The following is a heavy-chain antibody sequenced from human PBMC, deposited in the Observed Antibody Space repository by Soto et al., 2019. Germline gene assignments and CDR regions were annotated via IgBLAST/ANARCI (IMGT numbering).Heavy chain of an antibody. CDR2: INPDGSDT. V-gene: IGHV3-74*01. CDR3: GRGGSDSPMAPSY. Sequence: LALSCAASGFTFSRYWMHWVRQTPGKGLVWVSRINPDGSDTDYADSVKGRFTISRDNAKNTLFLQMDSLRAEDTAVFYCGRGGSDSPMAPSYWGQGTLVTVSS. CDR1: GFTFSRYW. D-gene: IGHD5-18*01. J-gene: IGHJ4*02.